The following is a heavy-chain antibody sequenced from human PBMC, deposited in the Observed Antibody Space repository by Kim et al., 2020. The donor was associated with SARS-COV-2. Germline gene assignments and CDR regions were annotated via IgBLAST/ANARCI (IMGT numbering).Heavy chain of an antibody. D-gene: IGHD3-16*01. CDR3: ARDIEMGSYIGY. J-gene: IGHJ4*02. V-gene: IGHV3-30*07. CDR2: K. Sequence: KYSAASMEGRFTITRDNSKDTLYLQMNSLGVEDTAVYYCARDIEMGSYIGYWGQGTLVTVSS.